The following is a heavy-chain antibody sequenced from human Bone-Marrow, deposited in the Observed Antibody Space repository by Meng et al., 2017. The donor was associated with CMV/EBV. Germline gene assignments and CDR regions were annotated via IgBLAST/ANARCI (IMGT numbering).Heavy chain of an antibody. CDR3: ARGGYSSGWSLGEVDY. CDR1: GGSISSYY. D-gene: IGHD6-19*01. CDR2: IYYSGST. V-gene: IGHV4-59*01. Sequence: SETLSLTCTVSGGSISSYYWSWIRQPPGKGLEWIGYIYYSGSTNYNPSLKSRVTISVDTSKNQSSLKLRSVTTADTAVYYCARGGYSSGWSLGEVDYWGQGTLVTVSS. J-gene: IGHJ4*02.